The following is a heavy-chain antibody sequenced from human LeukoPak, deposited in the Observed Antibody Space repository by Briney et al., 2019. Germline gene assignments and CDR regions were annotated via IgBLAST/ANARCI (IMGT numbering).Heavy chain of an antibody. CDR3: ARGDDYGDY. J-gene: IGHJ4*02. V-gene: IGHV3-30*04. CDR2: ISYDGSNK. Sequence: PGGSLRLSCAASGFTFSSYAMHWVRQAPGKGLEWVAVISYDGSNKYYADSVKGRLTISRDNSKNTLYLQMNSLRAEDTAVYYCARGDDYGDYWGQGTLVTVSS. CDR1: GFTFSSYA.